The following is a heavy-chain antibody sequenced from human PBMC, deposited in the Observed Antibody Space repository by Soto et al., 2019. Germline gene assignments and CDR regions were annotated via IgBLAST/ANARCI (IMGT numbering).Heavy chain of an antibody. CDR2: IYSSGST. D-gene: IGHD3-3*01. Sequence: KPSETLSLTCTVTGGTISGYYWTWIRQSAGGGLEWIGRIYSSGSTNYNPSLKSRVTISLDTSMNHFSLRLSSVTAADTAVYYCARVQRFSDWFDPWGQGTLVTVSA. CDR3: ARVQRFSDWFDP. V-gene: IGHV4-4*07. CDR1: GGTISGYY. J-gene: IGHJ5*02.